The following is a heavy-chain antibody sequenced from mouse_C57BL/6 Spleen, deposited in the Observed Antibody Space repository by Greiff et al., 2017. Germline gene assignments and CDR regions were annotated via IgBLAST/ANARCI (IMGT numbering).Heavy chain of an antibody. Sequence: VQLQQSGAELVRPGTSVKMSCKASGYTFTNYWIGWAKQRPGHGLAWIGDIYPGGGYTNYNEKFKGKATLTADKSSSTAYLQFSSLTSDDSAIYYCARGDYYGSRYFDYWGQGTTLTVSS. CDR2: IYPGGGYT. J-gene: IGHJ2*01. CDR3: ARGDYYGSRYFDY. CDR1: GYTFTNYW. V-gene: IGHV1-63*01. D-gene: IGHD1-1*01.